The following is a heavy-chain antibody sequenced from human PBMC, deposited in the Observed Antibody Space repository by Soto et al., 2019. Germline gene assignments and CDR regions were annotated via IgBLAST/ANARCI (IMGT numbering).Heavy chain of an antibody. CDR1: GYTFTSYD. J-gene: IGHJ4*02. V-gene: IGHV1-8*01. CDR3: ATTAGTTGTTSGTSLFDY. Sequence: ASVKVSCKASGYTFTSYDINWVRQATGQGLEWMGWMNPNSGNTGYAQKYQGRVTMTRNTSISTAYMELSSLRSEDTAVYYCATTAGTTGTTSGTSLFDYWGQGTLVTVSS. D-gene: IGHD1-1*01. CDR2: MNPNSGNT.